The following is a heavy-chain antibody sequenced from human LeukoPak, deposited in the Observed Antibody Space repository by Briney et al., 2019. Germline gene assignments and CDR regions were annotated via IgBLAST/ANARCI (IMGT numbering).Heavy chain of an antibody. D-gene: IGHD3-22*01. Sequence: SETLSLTCTVSGGSISSYYWSWIRQPPGKGLEWIGYIYYSGSTNYNPSLKSRVTISVDTSKNQFSLKLSSVTAADTAMYYCARKRITMIVDIWGQGTMVTVSS. CDR1: GGSISSYY. V-gene: IGHV4-59*01. CDR2: IYYSGST. CDR3: ARKRITMIVDI. J-gene: IGHJ3*02.